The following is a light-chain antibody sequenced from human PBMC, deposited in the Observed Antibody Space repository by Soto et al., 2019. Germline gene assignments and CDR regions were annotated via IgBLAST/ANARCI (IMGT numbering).Light chain of an antibody. CDR2: LEGSGSY. V-gene: IGLV4-60*02. Sequence: QPVLAQSSSASACLGSSVKLTCTLSSGHSTYIIAWHQQQPGKAPRYLMNLEGSGSYNKGSGVPDRFSGSSSGADRYLTISNLQFEDEADYYCETWDTNTRVFGTGTKLTVL. CDR1: SGHSTYI. CDR3: ETWDTNTRV. J-gene: IGLJ1*01.